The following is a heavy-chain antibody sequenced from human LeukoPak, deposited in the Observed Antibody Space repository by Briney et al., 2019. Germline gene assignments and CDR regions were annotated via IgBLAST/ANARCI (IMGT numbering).Heavy chain of an antibody. J-gene: IGHJ4*02. D-gene: IGHD2-21*02. CDR1: GYTFTGYY. Sequence: ASVKVSCKASGYTFTGYYMHWVRQAPGQGLEWMGWINPNSGGTNYAQKFQGRVTMTWDTSIGSAYMELSRLRSDDTAVYYCAREGDHDSLDYWGQGTLVTVSS. V-gene: IGHV1-2*02. CDR2: INPNSGGT. CDR3: AREGDHDSLDY.